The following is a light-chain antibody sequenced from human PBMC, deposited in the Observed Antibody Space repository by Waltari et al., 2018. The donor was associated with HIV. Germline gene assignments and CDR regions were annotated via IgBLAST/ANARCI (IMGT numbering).Light chain of an antibody. V-gene: IGLV1-51*01. Sequence: QSVLTQPPSVSAAPGQKVTSSCSGSSSNIGKSYVSWYQQVPETAPRLLIDDNDKRPSGIPDRFSGSKSGTSATLGITGLQTGDEADYYCGTWDSSLSAMVFGGGTKLTVL. J-gene: IGLJ2*01. CDR1: SSNIGKSY. CDR2: DND. CDR3: GTWDSSLSAMV.